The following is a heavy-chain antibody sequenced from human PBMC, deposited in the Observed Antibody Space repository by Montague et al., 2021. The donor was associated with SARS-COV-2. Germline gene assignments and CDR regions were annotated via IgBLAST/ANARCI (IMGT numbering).Heavy chain of an antibody. CDR1: GGSIRSGGYS. Sequence: TLSLTCSVSGGSIRSGGYSWSWIRQPPGKGLEWIGYFYHSRSIYYNPSLKSRITISVDRSKNHFSLKLTSVTAADTAVYCCARGGSGTYWDDAFDIWGQGTMVTVSS. D-gene: IGHD3-16*01. J-gene: IGHJ3*02. CDR2: FYHSRSI. V-gene: IGHV4-30-2*01. CDR3: ARGGSGTYWDDAFDI.